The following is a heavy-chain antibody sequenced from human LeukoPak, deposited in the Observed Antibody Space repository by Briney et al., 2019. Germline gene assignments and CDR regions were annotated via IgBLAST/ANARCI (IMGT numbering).Heavy chain of an antibody. CDR3: ARRQLPGGYFDF. V-gene: IGHV4-31*01. J-gene: IGHJ4*02. CDR1: GGSISSGGFY. D-gene: IGHD2-2*01. CDR2: IYYSGST. Sequence: SETLSPTCTASGGSISSGGFYWSWIRQHPGKGLEWIGYIYYSGSTYYNPSLTSQITISQDTSKNQFSLKLSSVIAADTAVYYCARRQLPGGYFDFWGQGTLVTVSS.